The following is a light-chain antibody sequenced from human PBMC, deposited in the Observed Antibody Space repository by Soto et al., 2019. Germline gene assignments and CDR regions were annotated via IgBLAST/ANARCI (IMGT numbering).Light chain of an antibody. Sequence: DIVMTQSPDSLAVSLGERAAINCKSSESVLYNSNNKNYLAWYQQKPGQAPKXLIYWASTRESGVPDRFSGSGSGTNFTLTVSSLQAEDVAVYYCQQYRSSPFTFGPGTKVDIK. CDR1: ESVLYNSNNKNY. CDR3: QQYRSSPFT. CDR2: WAS. V-gene: IGKV4-1*01. J-gene: IGKJ3*01.